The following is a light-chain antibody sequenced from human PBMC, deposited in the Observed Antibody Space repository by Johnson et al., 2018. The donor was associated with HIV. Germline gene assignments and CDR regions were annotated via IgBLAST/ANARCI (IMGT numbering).Light chain of an antibody. CDR1: SSNIGNNY. J-gene: IGLJ1*01. Sequence: SVLTQPPSVSAPPGQKVTISCSGSSSNIGNNYVSWYQQLPGTAPKLLIHENNKRTSGIPDRFSGSKSGTSANLGIAGLQTGDEADYYCGTWDNSLSTGAVFGTGTKVTVL. V-gene: IGLV1-51*02. CDR2: ENN. CDR3: GTWDNSLSTGAV.